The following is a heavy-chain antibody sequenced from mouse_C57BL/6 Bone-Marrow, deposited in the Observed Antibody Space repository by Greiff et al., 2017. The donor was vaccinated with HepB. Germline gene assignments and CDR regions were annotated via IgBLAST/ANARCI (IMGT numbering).Heavy chain of an antibody. D-gene: IGHD1-1*01. V-gene: IGHV5-17*01. CDR3: ARGYYYGSSY. CDR1: GFTFSDYG. Sequence: VQLKESGGGLVKPGGSLKLSCAASGFTFSDYGMHWVRQAPEKGLEWVAYISSGSSTIYYADTVKGRFTFSRDNAKNTRFLQMTSLRSEDTAMYYCARGYYYGSSYWGQGTTLTVSS. CDR2: ISSGSSTI. J-gene: IGHJ2*01.